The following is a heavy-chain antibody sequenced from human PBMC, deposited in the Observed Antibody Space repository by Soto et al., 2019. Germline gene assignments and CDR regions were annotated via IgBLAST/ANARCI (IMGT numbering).Heavy chain of an antibody. V-gene: IGHV3-23*01. CDR3: AKDRPVNY. J-gene: IGHJ4*02. CDR1: GFTFSSYA. CDR2: VSSGGST. Sequence: EVQLLESGGGLVQPGGSLRLSCAASGFTFSSYAMNWVRQAPGKGLEWVSSVSSGGSTYYADSVKGRFTISRDNSQNTLFLQMNTLRAEDSAVYYCAKDRPVNYWGQGTLITVSS.